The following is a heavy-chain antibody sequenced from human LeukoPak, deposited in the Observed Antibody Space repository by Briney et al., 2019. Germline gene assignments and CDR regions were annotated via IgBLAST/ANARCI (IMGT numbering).Heavy chain of an antibody. J-gene: IGHJ3*02. V-gene: IGHV1-2*02. CDR2: INPNSGGT. D-gene: IGHD3-22*01. Sequence: ASVKVSCKASGYTFTGYYMHWVRQAPGQGLEWMGWINPNSGGTNCAQKFQGRVTMTRDTSISTAYMELSRPRSDDTAVYYCARDDLRVYYYDSSGYYSHAFDIWGQGTMVTVSS. CDR1: GYTFTGYY. CDR3: ARDDLRVYYYDSSGYYSHAFDI.